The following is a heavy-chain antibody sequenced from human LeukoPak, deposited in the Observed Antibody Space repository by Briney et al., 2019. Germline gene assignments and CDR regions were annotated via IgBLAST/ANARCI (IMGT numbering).Heavy chain of an antibody. V-gene: IGHV5-51*01. J-gene: IGHJ6*03. Sequence: GESLKISCKGSGYSFTSYWIGWVRQMPGKGLEWMGIIYPGDSDTRYSPSFQGQVTISADKSISTAYLQWSSLKASDTAMYYCARNRLHYGSGNYYYYMDVWGKGTTVTVSS. D-gene: IGHD3-10*01. CDR3: ARNRLHYGSGNYYYYMDV. CDR1: GYSFTSYW. CDR2: IYPGDSDT.